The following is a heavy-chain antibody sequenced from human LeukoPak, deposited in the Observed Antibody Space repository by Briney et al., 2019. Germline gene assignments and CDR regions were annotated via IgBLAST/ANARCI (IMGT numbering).Heavy chain of an antibody. CDR1: GFTFSSYA. D-gene: IGHD6-6*01. Sequence: GGSPRLSCAASGFTFSSYAMSWVRQAPGKGLEWVSAISGSGGSTYYADSVKGRFTISRDNSKNTLYLQMNSLRAEDTAVYYCAKDFSSSLASDYWGQGTLVTVSS. CDR2: ISGSGGST. V-gene: IGHV3-23*01. CDR3: AKDFSSSLASDY. J-gene: IGHJ4*02.